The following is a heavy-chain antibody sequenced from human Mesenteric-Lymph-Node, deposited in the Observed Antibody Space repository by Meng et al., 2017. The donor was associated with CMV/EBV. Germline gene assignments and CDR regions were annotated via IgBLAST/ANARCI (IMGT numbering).Heavy chain of an antibody. V-gene: IGHV3-23*03. CDR2: IYSGGSST. Sequence: GESLKISCAASGFTFSDYYMSWIRQAPGKGLEWVSVIYSGGSSTYYVDSVKGRFTISRDNSKNTLYLQMNSLRAEDTAVYYCARRGPYSKPYYYYGMDVWGQGTTVTVSS. J-gene: IGHJ6*02. CDR3: ARRGPYSKPYYYYGMDV. CDR1: GFTFSDYY. D-gene: IGHD4-11*01.